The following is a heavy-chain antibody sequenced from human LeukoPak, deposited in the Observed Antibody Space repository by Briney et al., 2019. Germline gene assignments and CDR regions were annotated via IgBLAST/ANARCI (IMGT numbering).Heavy chain of an antibody. D-gene: IGHD3-10*01. Sequence: QPGGSLRLSCAASGFTFSSYEMNWVRPAPGKGLEWVSYISSSGSTIYYADSVKGRFTISRDNAKNSLYLQMNSLRAEDTAVYYCARAERDRFVFDIWGQGTMVTVSS. CDR2: ISSSGSTI. CDR1: GFTFSSYE. CDR3: ARAERDRFVFDI. J-gene: IGHJ3*02. V-gene: IGHV3-48*03.